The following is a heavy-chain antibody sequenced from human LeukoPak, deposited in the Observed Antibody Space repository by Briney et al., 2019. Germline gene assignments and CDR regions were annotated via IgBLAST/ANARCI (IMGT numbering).Heavy chain of an antibody. CDR3: ARESQEGYYYDNSGMDV. CDR1: GYTFTRYG. CDR2: INPDGGDT. D-gene: IGHD3-22*01. V-gene: IGHV1-2*02. Sequence: ASVKVSCKASGYTFTRYGISWVRQAPGQGLEWMGWINPDGGDTNYAQKFQGRVTVTRDTSISTAYMELSRLRFDDTAVYYCARESQEGYYYDNSGMDVWGKGTTVTVSS. J-gene: IGHJ6*04.